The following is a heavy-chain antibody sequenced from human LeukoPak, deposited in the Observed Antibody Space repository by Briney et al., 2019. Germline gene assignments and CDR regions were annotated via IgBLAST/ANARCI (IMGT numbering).Heavy chain of an antibody. V-gene: IGHV1-18*04. CDR3: ARDAEIVVVVAATDGWFDP. Sequence: ASVKVSCKASGYTFTSYGIIWVRQAPGQGLEWMGWISAYNSNTNYAQKLQGRVTMTTDTSTSTAYMELRSLRSDDTAVYYCARDAEIVVVVAATDGWFDPWGQGALVTVSS. CDR1: GYTFTSYG. J-gene: IGHJ5*02. D-gene: IGHD2-15*01. CDR2: ISAYNSNT.